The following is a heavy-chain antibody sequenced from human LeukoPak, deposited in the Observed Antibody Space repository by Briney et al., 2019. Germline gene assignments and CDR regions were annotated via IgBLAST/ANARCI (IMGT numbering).Heavy chain of an antibody. CDR2: INSDGSST. CDR1: GFTFINYW. J-gene: IGHJ3*02. D-gene: IGHD3-10*01. CDR3: ARETSMIRGVIYAFDI. V-gene: IGHV3-74*01. Sequence: PGGSLRLSCAASGFTFINYWMVCVRQAPGKGLLWVSRINSDGSSTTYADSVKGRFTISRDNAKNTVYLQMNSLRAEDTAVYYCARETSMIRGVIYAFDIWGQGTMVTVSS.